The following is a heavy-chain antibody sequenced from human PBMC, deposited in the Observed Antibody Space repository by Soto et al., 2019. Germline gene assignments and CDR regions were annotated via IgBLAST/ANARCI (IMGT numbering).Heavy chain of an antibody. CDR3: ARGRYGDY. J-gene: IGHJ4*02. V-gene: IGHV1-18*01. Sequence: QIHLVQSVAEVKKPGASVKVSCKGSGYGFTTYGITWVRQAPGQGLEWMAWISAHNGNTNYAQKLQGRVTVTRDTSTSTADMELRRLRSDDTAVYYCARGRYGDYWGQGALVSVSS. CDR2: ISAHNGNT. D-gene: IGHD1-1*01. CDR1: GYGFTTYG.